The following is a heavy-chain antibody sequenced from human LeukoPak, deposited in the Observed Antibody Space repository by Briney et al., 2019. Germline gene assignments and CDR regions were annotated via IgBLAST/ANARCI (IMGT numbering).Heavy chain of an antibody. J-gene: IGHJ4*02. V-gene: IGHV4-34*01. CDR3: ARGGSGWYFDS. CDR1: GGSSSDND. CDR2: ISHSGST. Sequence: PSETLSLTCAVYGGSSSDNDWNWIRQSPVKGLEWIGEISHSGSTNYNPSLRNRVTIAVDTSKNQVSLKVTSMTAADTDVYYCARGGSGWYFDSWGQGALVTVSS. D-gene: IGHD6-19*01.